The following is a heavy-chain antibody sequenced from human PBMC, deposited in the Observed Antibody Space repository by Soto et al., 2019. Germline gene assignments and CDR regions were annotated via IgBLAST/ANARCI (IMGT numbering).Heavy chain of an antibody. CDR2: INQDGSVI. Sequence: GGSLRLSCAASGFTFSNSWMAWVRQAPGKGLEWLGNINQDGSVINYVDSVKGRCTISRDNAWNSLYLQVNSLRAEDTAVYYCARDPECSAFGIWGQGTMVTVSS. CDR3: ARDPECSAFGI. V-gene: IGHV3-7*01. D-gene: IGHD3-3*01. J-gene: IGHJ3*02. CDR1: GFTFSNSW.